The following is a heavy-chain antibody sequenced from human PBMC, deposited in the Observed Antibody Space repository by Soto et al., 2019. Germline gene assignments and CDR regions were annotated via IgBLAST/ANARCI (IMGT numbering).Heavy chain of an antibody. CDR2: IYHSGST. V-gene: IGHV4-30-2*01. CDR1: GGSISSGGYS. Sequence: SEILSLTCAVSGGSISSGGYSWSWIRQPPGKGLEWIGYIYHSGSTYYNPSLKSRVTISVDRSKNQFSLKLSSVTAADTAVYYCARTTFGVVTFDYWGQGTLVTVSS. CDR3: ARTTFGVVTFDY. D-gene: IGHD3-3*01. J-gene: IGHJ4*02.